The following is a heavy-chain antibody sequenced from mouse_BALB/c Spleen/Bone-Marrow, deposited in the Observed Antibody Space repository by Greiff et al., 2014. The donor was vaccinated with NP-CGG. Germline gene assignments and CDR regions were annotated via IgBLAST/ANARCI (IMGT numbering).Heavy chain of an antibody. CDR1: GFSLSRYS. J-gene: IGHJ4*01. D-gene: IGHD2-1*01. V-gene: IGHV2-6-4*01. CDR3: ARLYYGNTYYYAMDY. CDR2: IWGGGST. Sequence: QVQLKESGPGLVAPSQSLYITCTVSGFSLSRYSVHWVRQPPGKGLEWLGMIWGGGSTDYNSALKSRLSISKDNPKSQVFLKMXXLQTXXXAMYYCARLYYGNTYYYAMDYWGQGTSVTVSS.